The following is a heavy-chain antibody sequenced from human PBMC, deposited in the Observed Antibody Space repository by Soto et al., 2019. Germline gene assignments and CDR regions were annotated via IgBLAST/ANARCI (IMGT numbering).Heavy chain of an antibody. CDR2: IIPIFDTP. V-gene: IGHV1-69*06. CDR3: ATHGATTMARGAMKHYYYVMDV. D-gene: IGHD3-10*01. J-gene: IGHJ6*02. CDR1: GGIFSSFT. Sequence: VKVSCKASGGIFSSFTISWVRQAPGQGLEWLGGIIPIFDTPTYAQNFQGRVTITADKSTNTVYMELSSLRSEDTAVYYCATHGATTMARGAMKHYYYVMDVWGQGTTVTVSS.